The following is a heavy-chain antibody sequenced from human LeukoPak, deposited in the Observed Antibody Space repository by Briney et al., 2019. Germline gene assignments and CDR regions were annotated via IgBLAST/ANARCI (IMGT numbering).Heavy chain of an antibody. V-gene: IGHV3-20*04. CDR3: TRGGFKGSGSYFLVFDY. Sequence: GGSLRLSCAASGFTFDDYGMKWVRHVPGKGLEWVSGINWNGGSTVYADSVKGRFTISREKAKNTLYLQMNSLRVEDTALYYCTRGGFKGSGSYFLVFDYWGQGTLVTVSS. J-gene: IGHJ4*02. CDR2: INWNGGST. D-gene: IGHD3-10*01. CDR1: GFTFDDYG.